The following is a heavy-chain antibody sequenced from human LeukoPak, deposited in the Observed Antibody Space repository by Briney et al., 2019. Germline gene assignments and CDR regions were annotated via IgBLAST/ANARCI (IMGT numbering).Heavy chain of an antibody. J-gene: IGHJ4*02. CDR3: ARAVTSMDGY. CDR1: GFAFSSYW. Sequence: PGGSLRLSCAASGFAFSSYWMTWVRQAPGKGLEWVASLNEDGSKMSYVGSVKGRFTISRDNAQNSLYLQMNSLTAEDTAVYYCARAVTSMDGYWGQGTLVTVSS. CDR2: LNEDGSKM. V-gene: IGHV3-7*03. D-gene: IGHD5-18*01.